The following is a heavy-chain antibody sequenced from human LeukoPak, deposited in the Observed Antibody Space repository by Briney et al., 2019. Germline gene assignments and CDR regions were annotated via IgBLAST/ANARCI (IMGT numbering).Heavy chain of an antibody. D-gene: IGHD4-23*01. J-gene: IGHJ4*02. Sequence: GGSLRLSCAASKFRFSNYAMNWVRQAPGKGLEWVSSFTGSGGSTYYADSVKGRFTISRDNSKNPLYLQMNGLRAEDTAVYYCAKDLVRGYGGIFDYCGQGTLVTVSP. CDR1: KFRFSNYA. V-gene: IGHV3-23*01. CDR3: AKDLVRGYGGIFDY. CDR2: FTGSGGST.